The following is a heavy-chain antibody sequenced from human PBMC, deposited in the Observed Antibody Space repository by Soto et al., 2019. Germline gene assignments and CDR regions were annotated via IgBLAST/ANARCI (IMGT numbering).Heavy chain of an antibody. Sequence: ASVKVSCKASGYTFTSYGISWVRQAPGQGLEWMGWISAYNGNTNYAQKLQGRVTMTTDPTTSTAYMELRSLRSDDTAVYYCARGIVGAGEFDPWGQGTLVTVSS. CDR2: ISAYNGNT. J-gene: IGHJ5*02. CDR1: GYTFTSYG. V-gene: IGHV1-18*01. CDR3: ARGIVGAGEFDP. D-gene: IGHD1-26*01.